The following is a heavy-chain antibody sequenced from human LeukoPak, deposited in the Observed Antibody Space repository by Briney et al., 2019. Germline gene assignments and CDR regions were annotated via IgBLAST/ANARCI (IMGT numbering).Heavy chain of an antibody. Sequence: ASVKVSCKASGYTFTSYYMHWGRQAPGQGLEWMGIINPSGGSTSCAQKFQGRVTMTRDMSTSTVYMELSSLRSEDTAVYYCARGWLRRYFGWLSRAYYFDYWGQGTLVTVSS. D-gene: IGHD3-9*01. CDR1: GYTFTSYY. J-gene: IGHJ4*02. V-gene: IGHV1-46*01. CDR3: ARGWLRRYFGWLSRAYYFDY. CDR2: INPSGGST.